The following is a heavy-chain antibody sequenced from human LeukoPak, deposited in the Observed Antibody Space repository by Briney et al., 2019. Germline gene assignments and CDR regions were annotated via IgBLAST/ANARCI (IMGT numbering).Heavy chain of an antibody. CDR3: ATGYPPNFDY. CDR2: INHSGST. D-gene: IGHD3-16*02. Sequence: SETLSLTCAVYGGSFSGYYWSWIRQPPGKGLEWIGEINHSGSTNYNPSLKSRVIISVDTSKNQFSLKLSSVTAADTAVYYCATGYPPNFDYWGQGTLVTVSS. V-gene: IGHV4-34*01. J-gene: IGHJ4*02. CDR1: GGSFSGYY.